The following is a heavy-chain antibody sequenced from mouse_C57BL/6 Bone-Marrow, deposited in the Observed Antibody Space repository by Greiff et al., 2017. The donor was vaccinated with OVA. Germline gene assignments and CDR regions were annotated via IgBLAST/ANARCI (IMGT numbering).Heavy chain of an antibody. CDR2: INPNYGTT. Sequence: EVQLLESGPELVKPGASVKISCKASGYSFTDYNMNWVKQSNGKSLEWIGVINPNYGTTSYNQKFKGKATLTVDQSSSTAYMQLNSLTSEDSAVYYCARGGLWLRRRNAMDYWGQGTSVTVSS. J-gene: IGHJ4*01. V-gene: IGHV1-39*01. CDR3: ARGGLWLRRRNAMDY. CDR1: GYSFTDYN. D-gene: IGHD2-2*01.